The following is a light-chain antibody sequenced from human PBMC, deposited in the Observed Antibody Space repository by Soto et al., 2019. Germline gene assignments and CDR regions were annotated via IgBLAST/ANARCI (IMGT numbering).Light chain of an antibody. CDR3: QQRSNWPPIT. CDR1: QSVSSY. Sequence: EIVLTQSPATLSLSPGERATLSCRASQSVSSYLAWYQQKPGQAPRLLIYDASNRATGIPARFSGSGSGTDITLTISSLEPEDFAIYYWQQRSNWPPITFGQGTRLEIK. J-gene: IGKJ5*01. V-gene: IGKV3-11*01. CDR2: DAS.